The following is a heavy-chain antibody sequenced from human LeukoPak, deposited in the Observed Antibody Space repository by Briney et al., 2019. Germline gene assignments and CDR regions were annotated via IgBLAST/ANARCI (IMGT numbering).Heavy chain of an antibody. CDR1: GFTFSSYW. Sequence: GGSLRLSCAASGFTFSSYWMHWVRQAPGKGLVWVSRINTDGSSTSYADSVKGRFTISRDNAKNTLYLQMNSLRAEDTAVYYCAREGRYYDSSGYGMDVWGQGTTVTVSS. CDR3: AREGRYYDSSGYGMDV. J-gene: IGHJ6*02. D-gene: IGHD3-22*01. V-gene: IGHV3-74*01. CDR2: INTDGSST.